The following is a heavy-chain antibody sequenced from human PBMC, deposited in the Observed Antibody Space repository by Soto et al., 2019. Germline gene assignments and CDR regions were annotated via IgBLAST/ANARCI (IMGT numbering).Heavy chain of an antibody. Sequence: QVLLVESGGGVVQPGRSLRLSCAASEFTFSTYPMHWVRQAPGKGLEWVAVISYDETNKYYADSVKGRFTISRDNSKNTLYLQMNNLRPDDTAVYYCARGASDFWGAYPEIHFFDYWGHGTLVTVSS. D-gene: IGHD3-3*01. CDR2: ISYDETNK. CDR3: ARGASDFWGAYPEIHFFDY. V-gene: IGHV3-30-3*01. J-gene: IGHJ4*01. CDR1: EFTFSTYP.